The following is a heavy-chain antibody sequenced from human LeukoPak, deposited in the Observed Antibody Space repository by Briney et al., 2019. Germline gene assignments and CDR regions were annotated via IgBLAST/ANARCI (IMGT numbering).Heavy chain of an antibody. CDR2: IYTSGST. J-gene: IGHJ4*02. D-gene: IGHD3-3*01. CDR1: GGSISSYY. V-gene: IGHV4-4*07. Sequence: SETLSLTCTVSGGSISSYYWSWIRQPAGKGLEWIGRIYTSGSTNYNPSLKSRVTMSVDTSKNQFSLKLSSVTAADTAVYYCARVGHDFWSGYQYYFDYWGQGTLVTVSS. CDR3: ARVGHDFWSGYQYYFDY.